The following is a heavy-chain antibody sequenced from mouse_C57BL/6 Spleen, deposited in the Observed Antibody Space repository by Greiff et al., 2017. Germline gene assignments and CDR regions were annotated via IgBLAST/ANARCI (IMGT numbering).Heavy chain of an antibody. V-gene: IGHV1-59*01. CDR3: ATLDY. J-gene: IGHJ2*01. CDR1: GYTFTSYW. CDR2: IDPSDSYT. Sequence: QVQLQQPGAELVRTGTSVKLSCKASGYTFTSYWMHWVKQRPGQGLEWIGVIDPSDSYTNYNQKFKGKATLTVDTSSSTAYMQLSSLTSEDSAVYYCATLDYWGQGTTLTVSS.